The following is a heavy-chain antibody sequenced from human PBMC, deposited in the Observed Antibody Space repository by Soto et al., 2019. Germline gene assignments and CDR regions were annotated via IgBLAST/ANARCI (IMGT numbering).Heavy chain of an antibody. CDR2: IYYSGST. CDR1: GGSIKNHIGYY. D-gene: IGHD2-15*01. Sequence: SETLSLTCSVSGGSIKNHIGYYWSWIRQPPGRGLEWIGYIYYSGSTNYNPSLKSRVTISVDTSKNQFSLKLSSVTAADTAVYYCASNDCSGGSCYSGDAFDIWGQGTMVTVSS. J-gene: IGHJ3*02. CDR3: ASNDCSGGSCYSGDAFDI. V-gene: IGHV4-61*05.